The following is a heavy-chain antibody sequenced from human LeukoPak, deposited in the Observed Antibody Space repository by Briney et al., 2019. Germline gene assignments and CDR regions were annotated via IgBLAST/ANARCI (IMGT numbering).Heavy chain of an antibody. D-gene: IGHD1-1*01. CDR2: INPSGGSP. CDR1: GYTFTSYF. V-gene: IGHV1-46*04. J-gene: IGHJ3*02. Sequence: ASVKVSCKASGYTFTSYFLHWVRQAPGQGLEWIGVINPSGGSPSYAQKLEGRVMMTRDTSTSTVYMELTSLRSEDTAEYYCARASVTRGDAFDIWGQGTTVTVSS. CDR3: ARASVTRGDAFDI.